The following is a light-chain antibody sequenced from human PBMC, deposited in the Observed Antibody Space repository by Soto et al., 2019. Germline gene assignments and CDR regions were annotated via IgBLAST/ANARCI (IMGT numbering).Light chain of an antibody. Sequence: DIQMTQSPSTLSASVGDRFTVTCRASQSFSSWLAWYQQKPGKAPKLLIYDASTLESGVPSRFSGSGSGTEFSLTISSMQPDDFATYFCQQYNAYSRTFGRGTKVDIK. CDR3: QQYNAYSRT. J-gene: IGKJ1*01. CDR1: QSFSSW. V-gene: IGKV1-5*01. CDR2: DAS.